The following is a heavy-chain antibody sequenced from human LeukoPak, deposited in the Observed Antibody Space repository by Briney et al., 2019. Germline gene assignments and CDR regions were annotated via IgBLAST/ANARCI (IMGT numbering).Heavy chain of an antibody. CDR3: AKAPRAMGFDY. Sequence: WVSAISGSGGSTYYADSVKGRFTISRDNSKNTLYLQMNSLRAEDTAVYYCAKAPRAMGFDYWGQGTLVTVSS. CDR2: ISGSGGST. V-gene: IGHV3-23*01. D-gene: IGHD5-18*01. J-gene: IGHJ4*02.